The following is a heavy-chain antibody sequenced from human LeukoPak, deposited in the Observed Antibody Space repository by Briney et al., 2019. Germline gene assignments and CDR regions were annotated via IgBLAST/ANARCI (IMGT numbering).Heavy chain of an antibody. CDR3: AKGGPHNWNYGADY. CDR1: GFTFSSYA. CDR2: IINGGGST. V-gene: IGHV3-23*01. Sequence: GGSLRLSCAASGFTFSSYAMSWVRQAPGKGLEWVSVIINGGGSTYYADSVKGRFTISRDNSKSTLYLQMNSLRVEDTAVYYCAKGGPHNWNYGADYWGQGTLVTVSS. J-gene: IGHJ4*02. D-gene: IGHD1-7*01.